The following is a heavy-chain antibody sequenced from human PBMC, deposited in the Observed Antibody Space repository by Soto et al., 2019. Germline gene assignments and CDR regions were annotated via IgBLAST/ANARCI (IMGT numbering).Heavy chain of an antibody. V-gene: IGHV4-31*03. CDR3: ASGGYPPVGYCSSTSCYGNWFDP. CDR2: IYYSGST. D-gene: IGHD2-2*01. J-gene: IGHJ5*02. CDR1: GGSISSGGYY. Sequence: PSETLSVTCTVSGGSISSGGYYWSWIRQHPGKGLEWIGYIYYSGSTYYNPSLKSRVTISVDTSKNQFSLKLSSVTAADTAVYYCASGGYPPVGYCSSTSCYGNWFDPWGQGALVTVSS.